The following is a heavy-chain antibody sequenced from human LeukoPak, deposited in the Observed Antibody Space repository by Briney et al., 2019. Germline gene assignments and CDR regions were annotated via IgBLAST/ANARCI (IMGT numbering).Heavy chain of an antibody. CDR2: ISSGTTTT. J-gene: IGHJ4*02. D-gene: IGHD2-2*01. CDR1: GFTFSSYE. V-gene: IGHV3-48*03. Sequence: PGGSLRLSCTASGFTFSSYEMNWVRQAPGKGLEWVSYISSGTTTTYYADSVKGRFTISRDNAKNSLYLQMNSLRAEDTAVYYCARRYCSSTSCTLDYWGQGTLVTVSS. CDR3: ARRYCSSTSCTLDY.